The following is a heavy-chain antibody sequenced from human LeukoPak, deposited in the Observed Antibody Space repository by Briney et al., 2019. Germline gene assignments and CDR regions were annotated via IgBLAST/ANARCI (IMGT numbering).Heavy chain of an antibody. CDR1: GYTFTNYG. Sequence: GASVTVSCKPSGYTFTNYGISWVRQAPGLGLEWMGWISAYNGNTNYAQKVQGRITMTTDTSTSTAYMELRSLRFDDTAVYYCARDQSVRLLQTSSTYFKHVFATWGQGSMVTVSS. CDR3: ARDQSVRLLQTSSTYFKHVFAT. V-gene: IGHV1-18*01. CDR2: ISAYNGNT. D-gene: IGHD6-13*01. J-gene: IGHJ3*02.